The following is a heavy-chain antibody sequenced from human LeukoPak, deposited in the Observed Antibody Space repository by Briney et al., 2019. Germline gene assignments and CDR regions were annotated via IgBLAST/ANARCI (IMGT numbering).Heavy chain of an antibody. V-gene: IGHV1-69*02. CDR3: ASSDCSGGSCYLFYY. CDR2: IIPILGIA. CDR1: GGTFSSYT. Sequence: SVKVSCKASGGTFSSYTISWVRQAPGQGLEWMGRIIPILGIANYAQKFQGRVTITADKSTSTAYMELSSLRSEDTAVYYCASSDCSGGSCYLFYYWGQGTLVTVSS. J-gene: IGHJ4*02. D-gene: IGHD2-15*01.